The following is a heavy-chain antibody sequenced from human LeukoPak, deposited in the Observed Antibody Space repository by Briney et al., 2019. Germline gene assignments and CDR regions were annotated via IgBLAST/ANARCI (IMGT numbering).Heavy chain of an antibody. D-gene: IGHD5-18*01. CDR1: GYTFTSYD. Sequence: ASVKVSCEASGYTFTSYDINWVRQATGQGLEWMGWMNPNSGNTGYAQKFQGRVTMTRNTSISTAYMELSSLRSEDTAVYYCARDNGGTAMAYYYYYYMDVWGNGTTVTISS. CDR3: ARDNGGTAMAYYYYYYMDV. CDR2: MNPNSGNT. J-gene: IGHJ6*03. V-gene: IGHV1-8*01.